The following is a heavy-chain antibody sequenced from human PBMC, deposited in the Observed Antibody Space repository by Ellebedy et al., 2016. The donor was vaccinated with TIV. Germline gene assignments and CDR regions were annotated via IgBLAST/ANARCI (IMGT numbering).Heavy chain of an antibody. J-gene: IGHJ6*02. CDR3: ARDQLPYGSGSSRGMDV. CDR1: GGSISSGDYY. Sequence: SETLSLXXTVSGGSISSGDYYWSWIRQPAGKGLEWIGRIYTSGSTNYNPSLKSRVTMSVDTSKNQFSLKLSSVTAADTAVYYCARDQLPYGSGSSRGMDVWGQGTTVTVSS. D-gene: IGHD3-10*01. CDR2: IYTSGST. V-gene: IGHV4-61*02.